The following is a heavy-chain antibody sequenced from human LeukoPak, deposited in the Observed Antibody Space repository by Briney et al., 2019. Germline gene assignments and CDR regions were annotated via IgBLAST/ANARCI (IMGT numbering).Heavy chain of an antibody. CDR3: AKDRYYDSSGPRIDY. V-gene: IGHV3-9*01. Sequence: PGGSLRLSCAASGFTFDDYAMHWVRHAPGKGLEWVSGISWNSGSIGYADSVKGRFTISRDNAKNSLYLQMNSLRAEDTALYYCAKDRYYDSSGPRIDYWGQGTLVTVSS. CDR2: ISWNSGSI. D-gene: IGHD3-22*01. J-gene: IGHJ4*02. CDR1: GFTFDDYA.